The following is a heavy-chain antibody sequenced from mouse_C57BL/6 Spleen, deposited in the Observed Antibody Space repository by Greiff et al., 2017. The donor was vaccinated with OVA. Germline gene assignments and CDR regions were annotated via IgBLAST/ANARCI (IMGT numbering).Heavy chain of an antibody. CDR3: ARLNYGSSYWYFDV. CDR1: GYAFSSYW. D-gene: IGHD1-1*01. J-gene: IGHJ1*03. Sequence: VQVVESGAELVKPGASVKISCKASGYAFSSYWMNWVKQRPGKGLEWIGQIYPGAGDTNYNGKFKGKATLTADKSSSTAYMQLSSLTSEDSAVYFCARLNYGSSYWYFDVWGTGTTVTVSS. V-gene: IGHV1-80*01. CDR2: IYPGAGDT.